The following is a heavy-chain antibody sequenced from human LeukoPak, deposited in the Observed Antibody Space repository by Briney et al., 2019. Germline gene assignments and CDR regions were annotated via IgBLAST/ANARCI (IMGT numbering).Heavy chain of an antibody. D-gene: IGHD6-13*01. Sequence: GGSLRLSCAASGFTVSSSYMSWVRQAPGKGLEWVSSISSAGTTYYADSVKGRFTIYSDNSKNTVYLQVNSLRDEDTAVYYCARDLEAANTYYFDYWGQGTMVTVSS. V-gene: IGHV3-66*01. CDR3: ARDLEAANTYYFDY. J-gene: IGHJ4*02. CDR1: GFTVSSSY. CDR2: ISSAGTT.